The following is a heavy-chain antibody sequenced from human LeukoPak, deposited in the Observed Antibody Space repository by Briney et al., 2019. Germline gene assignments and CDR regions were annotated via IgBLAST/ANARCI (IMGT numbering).Heavy chain of an antibody. Sequence: SETLSLTCTVSGGSISSSSYYWGWIRQPPGKGLEWIGSIYYSGSTYYNPSLKSRVTISADTSKNQFSLKLSSVTAADTAVYYCARPRSSGWYPLFDYWGQGTLVTVSS. CDR3: ARPRSSGWYPLFDY. CDR2: IYYSGST. V-gene: IGHV4-39*01. D-gene: IGHD6-19*01. CDR1: GGSISSSSYY. J-gene: IGHJ4*02.